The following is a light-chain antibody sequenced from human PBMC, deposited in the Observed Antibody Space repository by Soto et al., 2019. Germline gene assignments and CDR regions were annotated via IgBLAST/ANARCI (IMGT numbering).Light chain of an antibody. CDR1: QSVLFTSNNKNY. CDR2: WAS. J-gene: IGKJ4*01. CDR3: QQYYTLPLT. V-gene: IGKV4-1*01. Sequence: DIVMTQSPDSLSVSLGERATINCESSQSVLFTSNNKNYLAWYQQKPGQPPKLLISWASARESGVPERFSGSGSGTLFTLSISSLQAEDVAVYYCQQYYTLPLTFGGGTKGEIK.